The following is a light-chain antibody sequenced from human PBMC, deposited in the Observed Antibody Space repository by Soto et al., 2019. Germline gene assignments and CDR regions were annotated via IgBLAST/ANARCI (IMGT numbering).Light chain of an antibody. CDR2: AAS. V-gene: IGKV1-9*01. J-gene: IGKJ2*01. CDR3: QQLNSYPL. CDR1: QGISSY. Sequence: DIQLTQSPSFLSASVGDRVTITCRASQGISSYLAWYQQKPGKAPKLLIYAASTLQSGVPSRFSGSGSGTEFTLTISSLQPVDFATYYCQQLNSYPLFGQGTKLEIK.